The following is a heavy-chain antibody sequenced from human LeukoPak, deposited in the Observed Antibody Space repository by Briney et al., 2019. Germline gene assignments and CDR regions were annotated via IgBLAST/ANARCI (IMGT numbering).Heavy chain of an antibody. CDR2: IYYSGST. V-gene: IGHV4-59*01. CDR1: GGSISSYY. Sequence: PSETLSLTCTVSGGSISSYYWSWIRQPPGKGLGWIGYIYYSGSTNYNPSLKSRVTISVDTSKNQFSLKLSSVTAADTAVYYCARERFGEYFDYGGQGTLVTVSS. J-gene: IGHJ4*02. D-gene: IGHD3-10*01. CDR3: ARERFGEYFDY.